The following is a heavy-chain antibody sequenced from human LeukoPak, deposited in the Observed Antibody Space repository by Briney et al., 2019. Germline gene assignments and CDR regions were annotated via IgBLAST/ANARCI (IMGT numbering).Heavy chain of an antibody. V-gene: IGHV4-59*08. J-gene: IGHJ4*02. CDR2: IYYSGST. D-gene: IGHD2-2*01. CDR3: ARVHLAAAMTGHFDY. Sequence: SETLSLTCTVSGGSISSYYWSWIRQPPGKGLEWIGYIYYSGSTNYNPSLKSRVTISVDTSKNQFSLKLSSVTAADTAVYYCARVHLAAAMTGHFDYWGQGTLVTVFS. CDR1: GGSISSYY.